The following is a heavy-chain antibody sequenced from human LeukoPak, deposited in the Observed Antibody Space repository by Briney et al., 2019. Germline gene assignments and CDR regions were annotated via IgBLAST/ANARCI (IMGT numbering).Heavy chain of an antibody. CDR1: GGSISSGSYY. D-gene: IGHD3-22*01. CDR2: IYTIGST. V-gene: IGHV4-61*02. Sequence: KPSQTLSLTCTVSGGSISSGSYYWSWIRQPAGKGLEWVGRIYTIGSTNYNPSLKSRVTISVDTSKNQFSLKLSSVTAADTAVYYCARTYYYDSSGYYYGRDPSDYWGQGTLVTVSS. CDR3: ARTYYYDSSGYYYGRDPSDY. J-gene: IGHJ4*02.